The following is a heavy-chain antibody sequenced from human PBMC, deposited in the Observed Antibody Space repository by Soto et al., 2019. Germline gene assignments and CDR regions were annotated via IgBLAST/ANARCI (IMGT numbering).Heavy chain of an antibody. CDR2: MNPNSGNT. V-gene: IGHV1-8*01. D-gene: IGHD3-3*01. CDR1: GYTFTSYD. Sequence: ASVKVSCKASGYTFTSYDINWVRQATGQGLEWMGWMNPNSGNTGYAQKFQGRVTMTRNTSISTAYMELSSLRSEDTAVYYCARKDVNYDFWSGYSFWFDPWGQGTLVTVSS. CDR3: ARKDVNYDFWSGYSFWFDP. J-gene: IGHJ5*02.